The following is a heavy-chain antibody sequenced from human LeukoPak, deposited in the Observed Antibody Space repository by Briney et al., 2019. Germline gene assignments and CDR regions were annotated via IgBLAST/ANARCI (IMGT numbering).Heavy chain of an antibody. CDR2: IYTSGST. J-gene: IGHJ2*01. CDR1: GGSISSYY. D-gene: IGHD2-2*02. CDR3: ARDSSCGTSYYNWSFDL. Sequence: SETLSLTCTVSGGSISSYYWSWIRQPAGKGLEWIGRIYTSGSTNYNPSLKSRVTMSVDTSKNQFSLKLSSVTAADTAVYYCARDSSCGTSYYNWSFDLWGRGTLVTVSS. V-gene: IGHV4-4*07.